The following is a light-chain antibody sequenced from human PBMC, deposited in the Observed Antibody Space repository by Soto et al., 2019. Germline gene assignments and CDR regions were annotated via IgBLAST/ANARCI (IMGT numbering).Light chain of an antibody. CDR1: QSISSY. V-gene: IGKV1-6*01. J-gene: IGKJ1*01. CDR3: LQDHDDPWT. CDR2: AAS. Sequence: IQMTRSPSSLSASVGDRVTITCRASQSISSYLNWYQQKQGKAPTIMIYAASNLQSGVPSRFRGSISGTEGTITVSSLQTEDGATYYCLQDHDDPWTFGQGTKVDIK.